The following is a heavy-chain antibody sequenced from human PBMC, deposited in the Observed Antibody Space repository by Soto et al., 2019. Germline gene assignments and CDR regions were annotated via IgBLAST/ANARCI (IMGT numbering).Heavy chain of an antibody. CDR2: IHSDGSST. CDR1: GFTFSYYW. V-gene: IGHV3-74*01. CDR3: ARGQWGAFDL. D-gene: IGHD1-26*01. J-gene: IGHJ3*01. Sequence: DVQLVESGGGSVQPGGSLSLSCAATGFTFSYYWMHWVRQAPGKGLVWVSRIHSDGSSTTDADSVKGRFTISRDNAKNTMYLKMNSLRAEDTAVYYCARGQWGAFDLWGQGTMVTVAS.